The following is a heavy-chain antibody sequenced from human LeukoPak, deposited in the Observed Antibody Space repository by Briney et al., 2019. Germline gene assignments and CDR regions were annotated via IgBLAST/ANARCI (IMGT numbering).Heavy chain of an antibody. CDR1: GFTFSSYA. Sequence: PGGSLRLSCAASGFTFSSYAMSWFRQAPGKGLEWVGFIRSKAYGGTTEYAASVKGRFTISRDDSKSIAYLQMNSLKTEDTAVYYCTREGYSSGWYGGYYYYGMDVWGQGTTVTVSS. D-gene: IGHD6-19*01. V-gene: IGHV3-49*03. CDR3: TREGYSSGWYGGYYYYGMDV. CDR2: IRSKAYGGTT. J-gene: IGHJ6*02.